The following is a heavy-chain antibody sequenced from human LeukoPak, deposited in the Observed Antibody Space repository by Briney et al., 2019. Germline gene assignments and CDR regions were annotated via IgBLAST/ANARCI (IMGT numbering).Heavy chain of an antibody. J-gene: IGHJ4*02. D-gene: IGHD6-19*01. CDR1: GFTFSSYW. Sequence: GGSLRLSCVASGFTFSSYWMHWVRQTPGKGPVWVSRISSDGTSATYADSVRGQFTISRDNAKNTVYLQMNSLRVEDTAVYYCATASAETGTFVYWGQGILVTVSS. V-gene: IGHV3-74*01. CDR3: ATASAETGTFVY. CDR2: ISSDGTSA.